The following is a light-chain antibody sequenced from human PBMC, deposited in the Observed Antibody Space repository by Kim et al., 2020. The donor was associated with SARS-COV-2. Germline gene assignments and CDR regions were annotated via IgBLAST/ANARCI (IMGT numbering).Light chain of an antibody. Sequence: SYELTQPPSVSVSPGQTASITCSGDKLGDKYACWYQQKPGQSPVLVIYQDSKRPSGIPERFSGSNSGNTATLTISGVEAGYEADYYCQVWDSNIDYHYVFGSGTKVTVL. V-gene: IGLV3-1*01. J-gene: IGLJ1*01. CDR3: QVWDSNIDYHYV. CDR2: QDS. CDR1: KLGDKY.